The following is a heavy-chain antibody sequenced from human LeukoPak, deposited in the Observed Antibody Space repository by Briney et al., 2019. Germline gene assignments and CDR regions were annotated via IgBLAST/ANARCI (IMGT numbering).Heavy chain of an antibody. D-gene: IGHD2-21*02. Sequence: TGGSLRLSCAASGSTVSSNYMSWVRQAPGKGLEWIGYIYYSGSTNYNPSLKSRVTISVDTSKNQFSLKLSSVTAADTAVYYCARTTPPYCGGDCYAPGAFDIWGQGTMVTVSS. J-gene: IGHJ3*02. CDR2: IYYSGST. CDR3: ARTTPPYCGGDCYAPGAFDI. CDR1: GSTVSSNY. V-gene: IGHV4-59*02.